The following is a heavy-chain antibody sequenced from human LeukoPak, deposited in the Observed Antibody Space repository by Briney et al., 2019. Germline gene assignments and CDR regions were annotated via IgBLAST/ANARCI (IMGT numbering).Heavy chain of an antibody. D-gene: IGHD6-13*01. CDR3: ATGYSSTWYYFDY. V-gene: IGHV4-59*01. J-gene: IGHJ4*02. CDR1: GDSISSYY. Sequence: PSETLSLTCTVSGDSISSYYWSWIRQPPGKGLEWIGYIYHSGSTNYNPSLKSRVTISADTSKDQSPLKLASVTAADTAVYYCATGYSSTWYYFDYWGQGTLVTVSS. CDR2: IYHSGST.